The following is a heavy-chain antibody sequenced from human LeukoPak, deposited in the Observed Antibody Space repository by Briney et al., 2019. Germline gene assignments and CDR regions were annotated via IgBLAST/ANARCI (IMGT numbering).Heavy chain of an antibody. J-gene: IGHJ5*02. D-gene: IGHD3-10*01. CDR3: ARSIWFGELFWFDP. CDR2: INAGNGNT. V-gene: IGHV1-3*01. Sequence: ASVKVSCKASGYTFTSYAMHWVHQAPGQRLEWMGWINAGNGNTKYSQKFQGRVTITRDTSASTAYMELSSLRSEDTAVYYCARSIWFGELFWFDPWGQGTLVTVSP. CDR1: GYTFTSYA.